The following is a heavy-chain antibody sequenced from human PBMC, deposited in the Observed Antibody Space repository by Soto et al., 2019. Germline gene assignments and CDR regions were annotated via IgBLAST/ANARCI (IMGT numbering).Heavy chain of an antibody. CDR3: PTDSYSSIPVVRFDY. D-gene: IGHD1-26*01. CDR1: DFNISNPG. Sequence: WGILRLSSAASDFNISNPGINCVPQLPRKELEWVGRIKSKINGGTADYAAPVQGRFAVSRDDSKNMVFLQMNSLKTEDTGIYYCPTDSYSSIPVVRFDYWGQGTVVTVSS. V-gene: IGHV3-15*07. J-gene: IGHJ4*02. CDR2: IKSKINGGTA.